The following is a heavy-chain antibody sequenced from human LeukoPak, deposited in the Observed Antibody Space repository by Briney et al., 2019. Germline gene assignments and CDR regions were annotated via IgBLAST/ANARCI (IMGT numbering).Heavy chain of an antibody. CDR3: ARLNSRSYYFPMDV. Sequence: GSLRLSCAASGFTFSDYYMSWIRQPPGKGLEWIGYIYYSGSTNYNPSLKSRVTISVDTSKNQFSLKLSSVTAADTAVYYCARLNSRSYYFPMDVWGQGTTVTVSS. CDR2: IYYSGST. D-gene: IGHD2-21*01. J-gene: IGHJ6*02. CDR1: GFTFSDYY. V-gene: IGHV4-59*08.